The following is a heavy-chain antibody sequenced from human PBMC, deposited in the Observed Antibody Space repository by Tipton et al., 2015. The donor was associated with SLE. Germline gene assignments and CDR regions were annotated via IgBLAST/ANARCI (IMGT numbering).Heavy chain of an antibody. D-gene: IGHD3-3*01. Sequence: TLSLTCAVYGGSFSGYYWSWIRQPPGKGLEWIGEINHSGSTNYNPSLKSRVTISVDTSKNQFSLKLSSVTAADTAVYYCAREGGITIFGVAIIRYNWFDPWGQGTLVTVSS. V-gene: IGHV4-34*01. CDR2: INHSGST. CDR3: AREGGITIFGVAIIRYNWFDP. J-gene: IGHJ5*02. CDR1: GGSFSGYY.